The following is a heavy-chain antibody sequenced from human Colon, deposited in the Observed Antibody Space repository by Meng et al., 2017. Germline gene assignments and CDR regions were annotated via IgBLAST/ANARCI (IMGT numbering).Heavy chain of an antibody. CDR3: ARGRYSGYLP. D-gene: IGHD5-12*01. CDR1: GGSFSGYY. CDR2: INHNRST. V-gene: IGHV4-34*01. Sequence: QVHLQQRGAGLLTPSETLSLTCAVYGGSFSGYYWSRHRQRPGKGLESLGEINHNRSTNYNPSLKSRVTISVDTSKNQFSLKLSSVTDADTAVYYCARGRYSGYLPWGQGTLVTVSS. J-gene: IGHJ5*02.